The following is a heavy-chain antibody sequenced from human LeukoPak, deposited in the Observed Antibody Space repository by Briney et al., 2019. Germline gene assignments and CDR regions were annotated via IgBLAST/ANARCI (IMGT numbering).Heavy chain of an antibody. Sequence: ASVKVSCKFSGYTLTELSMHWVRQAPGKGLEWMGGFDPEDGETIYAQKFQGRVTMTEDTSTDTAYMELSSLRSEDTAVYYCATRRPNSSGYYDPETYFDYWGQGTLVTVSS. J-gene: IGHJ4*02. D-gene: IGHD3-22*01. CDR1: GYTLTELS. CDR2: FDPEDGET. CDR3: ATRRPNSSGYYDPETYFDY. V-gene: IGHV1-24*01.